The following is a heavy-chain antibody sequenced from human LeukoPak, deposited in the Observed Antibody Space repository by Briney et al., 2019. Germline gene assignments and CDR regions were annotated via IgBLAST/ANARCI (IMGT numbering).Heavy chain of an antibody. Sequence: AGGSLRLSCAASGFTFNIHWMKWVRQAPGKGLEWLANIRRDGSEKVYVDSVRGRFTISRDNTKNSVYLQMNNLRSEDSAVYYCSGRSGFSSIYWGQGSRVTVSS. D-gene: IGHD2-2*01. CDR3: SGRSGFSSIY. CDR2: IRRDGSEK. CDR1: GFTFNIHW. V-gene: IGHV3-7*01. J-gene: IGHJ4*02.